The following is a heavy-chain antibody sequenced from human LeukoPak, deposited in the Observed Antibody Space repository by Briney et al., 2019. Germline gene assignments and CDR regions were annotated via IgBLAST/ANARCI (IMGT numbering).Heavy chain of an antibody. CDR1: GGSINSYY. J-gene: IGHJ4*02. V-gene: IGHV4-59*01. D-gene: IGHD2-2*01. CDR2: FHYSGTS. CDR3: ARCGDGDTSTTCYYFDY. Sequence: SETLSLTCTVSGGSINSYYWSWIRQPPGKGLEWIAYFHYSGTSKYNPSLKSRVTISVDTSNNQFSLKLSSVTAADTAVYYCARCGDGDTSTTCYYFDYWGQGALVTVSS.